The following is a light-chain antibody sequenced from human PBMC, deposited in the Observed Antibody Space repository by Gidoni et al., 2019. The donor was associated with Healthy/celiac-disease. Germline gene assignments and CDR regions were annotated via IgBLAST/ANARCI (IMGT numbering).Light chain of an antibody. V-gene: IGLV3-19*01. CDR2: GKN. J-gene: IGLJ2*01. CDR1: SLRSYY. Sequence: SSELTQDPAVSVALGQTVRITCQGDSLRSYYASWYKQKPGQAPVLVIYGKNNRPSGIPDRFSGSSSGNTASLTITGAQAEDEADYYCNSRDSSGRVFGGGTKLTVL. CDR3: NSRDSSGRV.